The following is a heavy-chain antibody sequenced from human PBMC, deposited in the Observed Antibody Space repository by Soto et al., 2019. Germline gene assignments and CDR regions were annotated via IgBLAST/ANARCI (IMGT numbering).Heavy chain of an antibody. D-gene: IGHD1-26*01. CDR3: ARDIVGEPYYYYGLDV. CDR2: IYYSGST. CDR1: GGSISSYY. J-gene: IGHJ6*02. Sequence: SETLSLTCTVSGGSISSYYWSWIRQPPGKGLEWIGYIYYSGSTNYNPSLKSRVTISVDTSKNQFSLKLSSVTAADTAVYYCARDIVGEPYYYYGLDVWGQGTTVTVSS. V-gene: IGHV4-59*01.